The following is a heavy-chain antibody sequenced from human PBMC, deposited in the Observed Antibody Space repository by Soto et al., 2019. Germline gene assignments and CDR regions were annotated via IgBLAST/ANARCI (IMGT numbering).Heavy chain of an antibody. D-gene: IGHD3-16*01. V-gene: IGHV3-33*01. CDR3: ARGLRCISCYGMDV. Sequence: QVQLVESGGGVVQPGRSLRLSCAASGFTFSLYGMHWVRQAPGKGLEWVAVIWYDGSNKFYADSVKGRFTISRDNSKNTLYLQMNSLRDEDTAVYDCARGLRCISCYGMDVWGQGTTVIVSS. CDR1: GFTFSLYG. J-gene: IGHJ6*02. CDR2: IWYDGSNK.